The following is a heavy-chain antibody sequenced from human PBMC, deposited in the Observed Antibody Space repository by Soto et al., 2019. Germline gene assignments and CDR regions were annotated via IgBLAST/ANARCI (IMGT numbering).Heavy chain of an antibody. Sequence: GGSLRLSCAASGFTFSSYSMNWVRQAPGKGLEWVSYISSSSSTIYYADSVKGRFTISRDNAKNSLYLQMNSLRAEDTAVYYCARGVTIFGVVIITWNYMDVWGKRTTVTVSS. J-gene: IGHJ6*03. CDR3: ARGVTIFGVVIITWNYMDV. CDR2: ISSSSSTI. V-gene: IGHV3-48*01. D-gene: IGHD3-3*01. CDR1: GFTFSSYS.